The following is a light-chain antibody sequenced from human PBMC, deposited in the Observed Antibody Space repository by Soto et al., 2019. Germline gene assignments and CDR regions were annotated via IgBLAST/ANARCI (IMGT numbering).Light chain of an antibody. J-gene: IGLJ1*01. Sequence: SYELTQPPSVSGSPGQTARITCSGDALPQQYAYWYQQKPGQAPVLVIYKDSERPSGIPERFSGSSSGTTVTLTISGVQAEDEADYYCQSADSSGNYVFGTGTKLTVL. V-gene: IGLV3-25*02. CDR2: KDS. CDR1: ALPQQY. CDR3: QSADSSGNYV.